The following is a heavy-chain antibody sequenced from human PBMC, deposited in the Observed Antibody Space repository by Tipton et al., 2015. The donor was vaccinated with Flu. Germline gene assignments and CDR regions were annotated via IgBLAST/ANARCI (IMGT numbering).Heavy chain of an antibody. CDR3: ARVGRDGYNWWGYYYYGMDV. D-gene: IGHD5-24*01. Sequence: TLSLTCTVPGGSISSSSYYWGWIRQPPGKGLEWIGSIYYSGSTYYNPSLKSRVTISVDASKNQFSLKPSSVTAADTAVYYCARVGRDGYNWWGYYYYGMDVWGQGTTVTVSS. CDR1: GGSISSSSYY. CDR2: IYYSGST. J-gene: IGHJ6*02. V-gene: IGHV4-39*07.